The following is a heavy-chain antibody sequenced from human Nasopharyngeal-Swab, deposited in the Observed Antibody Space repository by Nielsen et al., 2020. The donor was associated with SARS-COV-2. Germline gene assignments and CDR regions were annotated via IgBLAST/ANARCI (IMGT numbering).Heavy chain of an antibody. D-gene: IGHD3-9*01. Sequence: SLKISCVASGFNLGDYYMDWVRQAPGKGLEWLGHSRVKANSYSAEYAASVTGRFTFSREESRNLLYLQMNSLTTEDTAVYYCARVGICYNDWCGSYDSWGQGTLVTVSS. V-gene: IGHV3-72*01. CDR2: SRVKANSYSA. CDR3: ARVGICYNDWCGSYDS. CDR1: GFNLGDYY. J-gene: IGHJ4*02.